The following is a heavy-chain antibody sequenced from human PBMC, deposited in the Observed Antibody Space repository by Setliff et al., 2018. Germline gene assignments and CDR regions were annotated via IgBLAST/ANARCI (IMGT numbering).Heavy chain of an antibody. D-gene: IGHD6-19*01. V-gene: IGHV5-51*01. CDR1: GYLFNISW. CDR3: ARPSAGWSRPFDI. J-gene: IGHJ3*02. CDR2: IYPGDPHNV. Sequence: GESLKISCKDPGYLFNISWIGWVRQMPGKGLDWMGIIYPGDPHNVKYSPSFHGQVTISVDKSVSTAYLQWSSLQASDTAIYYCARPSAGWSRPFDIWGQGTMVTVSS.